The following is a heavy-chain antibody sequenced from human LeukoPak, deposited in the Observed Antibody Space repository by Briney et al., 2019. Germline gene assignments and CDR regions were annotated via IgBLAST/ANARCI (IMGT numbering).Heavy chain of an antibody. J-gene: IGHJ3*02. D-gene: IGHD6-19*01. CDR3: ARDRNYCSSDRCYDVFDI. CDR2: IRGDASRL. V-gene: IGHV3-7*01. CDR1: GFSIGPFW. Sequence: GSLRLSCVASGFSIGPFWMTWVRQAPGKGLEWVANIRGDASRLYYVDSVKGRFTISRDNAKNSLYLQMSNLRAEDTSVYYCARDRNYCSSDRCYDVFDIWGQGTMVTVSS.